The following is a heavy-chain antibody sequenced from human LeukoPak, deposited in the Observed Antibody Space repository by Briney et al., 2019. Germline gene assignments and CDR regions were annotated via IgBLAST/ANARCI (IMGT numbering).Heavy chain of an antibody. Sequence: GRSLRLSCAASGFTFSSYATHWVRQAPGKGLEWVAVISYGGSNKYYADSVKGRFTISRDNSKNTLYLQMNSLRAEDTAVYYCARDPATFGGAPAATFDIWGQGTMVTVSS. D-gene: IGHD3-16*01. CDR1: GFTFSSYA. J-gene: IGHJ3*02. CDR3: ARDPATFGGAPAATFDI. V-gene: IGHV3-30-3*01. CDR2: ISYGGSNK.